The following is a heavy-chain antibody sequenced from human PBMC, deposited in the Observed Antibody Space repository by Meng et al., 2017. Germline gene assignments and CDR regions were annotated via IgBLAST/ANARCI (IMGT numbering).Heavy chain of an antibody. CDR3: ARDRGGLLVYGDYVDY. J-gene: IGHJ4*02. V-gene: IGHV3-71*03. Sequence: GGSLRLSCAASGFTVSSNYMSWVRQAPGKGLEWVGFIRSKAYGGTTEYAASVKGRFTISRDDSKSIAYLQMNSLKTEDTAVYYCARDRGGLLVYGDYVDYWGQGTLVTVSS. D-gene: IGHD4-17*01. CDR2: IRSKAYGGTT. CDR1: GFTVSSNY.